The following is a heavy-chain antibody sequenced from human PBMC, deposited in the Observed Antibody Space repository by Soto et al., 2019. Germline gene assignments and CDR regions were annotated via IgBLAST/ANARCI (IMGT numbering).Heavy chain of an antibody. CDR1: RFTFSTYW. Sequence: GSLRLSCEASRFTFSTYWIIWVLQTPLNWLEWLANIKQDGSEKYYVDSVRGRFTISRDNAKNSLYVQMSSLRAEDTAVYYCARLRYYDSSGSLLGFDTWGQGTLVTVSS. V-gene: IGHV3-7*01. CDR3: ARLRYYDSSGSLLGFDT. CDR2: IKQDGSEK. J-gene: IGHJ5*02. D-gene: IGHD3-22*01.